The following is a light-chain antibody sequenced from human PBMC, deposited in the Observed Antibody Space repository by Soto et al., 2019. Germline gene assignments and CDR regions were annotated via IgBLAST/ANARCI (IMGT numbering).Light chain of an antibody. CDR1: QSVGTY. J-gene: IGKJ2*01. CDR3: QLRSSWPPYT. CDR2: DAS. V-gene: IGKV3-11*01. Sequence: EFVLTQSPATLSLSPGEGASLSCWASQSVGTYMAWYQHKPGQPPRLLLYDASKRATGIPARFSGSGSGTNFTFTIISLEPADFALYFCQLRSSWPPYTFAQGTKVEMK.